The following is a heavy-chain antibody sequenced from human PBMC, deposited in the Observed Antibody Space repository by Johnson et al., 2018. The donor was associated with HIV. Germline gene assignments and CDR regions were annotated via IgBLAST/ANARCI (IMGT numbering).Heavy chain of an antibody. V-gene: IGHV3-30*04. CDR3: AKDRGGSYLLFGAFDI. CDR1: GFTFSSYA. D-gene: IGHD1-26*01. J-gene: IGHJ3*02. Sequence: QVQLVESGGGVVQPGRSLRLSCAASGFTFSSYAMHWVRQAPGKGLEWVAVISYDGSNKYYAESVKGRFTIYRDNSKNTLYLQMNSLRAEETAVYYCAKDRGGSYLLFGAFDIWGQGTMVTVSS. CDR2: ISYDGSNK.